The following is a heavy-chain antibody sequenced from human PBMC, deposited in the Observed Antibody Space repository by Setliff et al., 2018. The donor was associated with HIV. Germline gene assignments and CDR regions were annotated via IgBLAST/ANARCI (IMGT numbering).Heavy chain of an antibody. V-gene: IGHV4-38-2*01. D-gene: IGHD5-12*01. CDR2: IYHSGTT. CDR1: GYSISSGYY. J-gene: IGHJ4*02. Sequence: PSETLSLTCAVSGYSISSGYYWGWIRQTPGKGLEWIGSIYHSGTTYYNPSLRSRVTISVDTSKHQFSLKLRSVTAADTAVYYCARQGDGYHLYHVYYFDFGGQGTLVTVSS. CDR3: ARQGDGYHLYHVYYFDF.